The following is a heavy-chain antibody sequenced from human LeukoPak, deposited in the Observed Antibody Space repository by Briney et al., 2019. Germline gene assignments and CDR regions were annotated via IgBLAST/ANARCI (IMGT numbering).Heavy chain of an antibody. CDR3: AREYHENVWGNYDSGPRFDF. CDR2: IGSDGSAT. V-gene: IGHV3-74*01. J-gene: IGHJ4*02. D-gene: IGHD3-16*01. CDR1: GFTFSHHW. Sequence: GGSLRLSCAASGFTFSHHWMHWVRQAPGKGLEWVSRIGSDGSATAYAAFVKGRFTISRDNAKNTLSLQMDSLRVDDTAVYFCAREYHENVWGNYDSGPRFDFWGQGTLAIVSS.